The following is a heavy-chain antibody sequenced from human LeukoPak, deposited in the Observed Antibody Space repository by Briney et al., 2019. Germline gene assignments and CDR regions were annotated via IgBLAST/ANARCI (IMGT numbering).Heavy chain of an antibody. J-gene: IGHJ6*03. V-gene: IGHV3-23*01. CDR1: GFTFSSYA. D-gene: IGHD3-3*01. CDR2: ISGSGGST. CDR3: ASRPTQLRFLPYDMDV. Sequence: GGSLRLSCAASGFTFSSYAMSWVRQAPGKGLEWVSAISGSGGSTYYADSVKGRFTISRDNSKNTLHLQMNSLRAEDTAVYYCASRPTQLRFLPYDMDVWGKGTTVTVSS.